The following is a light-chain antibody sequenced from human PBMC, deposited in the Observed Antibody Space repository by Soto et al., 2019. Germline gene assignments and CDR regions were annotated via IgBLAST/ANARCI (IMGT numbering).Light chain of an antibody. J-gene: IGKJ1*01. CDR3: QQDNTWWK. V-gene: IGKV3-15*01. Sequence: EIVMTQSPATLSVSPGERVTLSCRASQSVSSSLAWYQQKPGQAPRLLIYGASTRAIGIQARLSGSGSETECTRTISSLQSEDFAVCYCQQDNTWWKCGQGNKVAIK. CDR2: GAS. CDR1: QSVSSS.